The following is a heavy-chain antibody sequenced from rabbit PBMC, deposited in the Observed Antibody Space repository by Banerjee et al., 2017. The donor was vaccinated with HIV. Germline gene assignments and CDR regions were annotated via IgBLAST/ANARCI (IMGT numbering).Heavy chain of an antibody. D-gene: IGHD4-1*01. CDR3: ARDLAGVIGWNFGL. V-gene: IGHV1S7*01. Sequence: QLEESGGGLVQPEGSLTLTCTASGFTISSRYYMCWVRQAPGKGLEWIGYIDPVFGSTYYASWVNGRFTISSHNAQNSVDLQMNSLTAADTASYFCARDLAGVIGWNFGLWGQGTLVTVS. CDR2: IDPVFGST. J-gene: IGHJ6*01. CDR1: GFTISSRYY.